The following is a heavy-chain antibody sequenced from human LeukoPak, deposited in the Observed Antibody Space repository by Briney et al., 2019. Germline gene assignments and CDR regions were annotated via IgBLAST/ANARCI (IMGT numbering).Heavy chain of an antibody. V-gene: IGHV3-66*01. CDR2: IYSGGST. J-gene: IGHJ4*02. CDR3: ANRVRMNDY. Sequence: PGGSLRLSCAASGFTFSSYAMSWVRQAPGKGLEWVSVIYSGGSTYYADSVKGRFTISRDNSKNTLYLQMNSLRAEDTAVYYCANRVRMNDYWGQGTLVTVSS. CDR1: GFTFSSYA.